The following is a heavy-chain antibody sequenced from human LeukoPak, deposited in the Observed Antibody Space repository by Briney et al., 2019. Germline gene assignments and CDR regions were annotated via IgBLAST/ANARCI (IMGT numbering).Heavy chain of an antibody. CDR1: GFTFRRYA. J-gene: IGHJ3*02. Sequence: GGSLRLSCAASGFTFRRYAMHWVRQAPGKGLEWVAVISYDGSNKYYADSVKGRFTISRDNSKKTLYLQMNSLRAEDTAVYYCAREVDTAMVTGAFDIWGQGTMVTVSS. V-gene: IGHV3-30*04. D-gene: IGHD5-18*01. CDR2: ISYDGSNK. CDR3: AREVDTAMVTGAFDI.